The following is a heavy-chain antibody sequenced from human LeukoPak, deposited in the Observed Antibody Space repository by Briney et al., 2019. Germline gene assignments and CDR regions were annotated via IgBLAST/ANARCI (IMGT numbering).Heavy chain of an antibody. CDR1: GFTFSSYG. J-gene: IGHJ4*02. CDR3: ASVSIAAAGTSDH. CDR2: INSDGSST. D-gene: IGHD6-13*01. V-gene: IGHV3-74*01. Sequence: GGSLRLSCAASGFTFSSYGMHWVRQAPGKGLVWVSRINSDGSSTSYADSVKGRFTISRDNAKNTLYLQMNSLRAEDTAVYYCASVSIAAAGTSDHWGQGTLVTVSS.